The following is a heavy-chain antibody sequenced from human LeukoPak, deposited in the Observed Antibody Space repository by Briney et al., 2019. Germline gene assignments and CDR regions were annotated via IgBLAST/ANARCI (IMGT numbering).Heavy chain of an antibody. CDR2: IKQDGSEK. CDR3: AKDRAAAGTDYFDY. V-gene: IGHV3-7*01. D-gene: IGHD6-13*01. J-gene: IGHJ4*02. Sequence: PGGSLRLSCAASGFTFSSYWMSWVRQAPGKGLEWVANIKQDGSEKYYVDSVKGRFTISRDNAKNSLYLQMNSLRAEDTAVYYCAKDRAAAGTDYFDYWGQGTLVTVSS. CDR1: GFTFSSYW.